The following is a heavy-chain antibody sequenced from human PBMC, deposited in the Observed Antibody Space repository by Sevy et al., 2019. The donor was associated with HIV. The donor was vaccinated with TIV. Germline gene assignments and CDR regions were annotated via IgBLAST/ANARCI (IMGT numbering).Heavy chain of an antibody. CDR1: GGSFSGYY. J-gene: IGHJ4*02. CDR3: ARGLNETSFDY. Sequence: KQSQTLSLTCAVYGGSFSGYYWSWIRQPPGKGLEWIGEINHSGSTNYNPSLKSRVTISVDTSKNQFSLKLSSVTAADTAVYYCARGLNETSFDYWGQGTLVTVSS. D-gene: IGHD1-1*01. V-gene: IGHV4-34*01. CDR2: INHSGST.